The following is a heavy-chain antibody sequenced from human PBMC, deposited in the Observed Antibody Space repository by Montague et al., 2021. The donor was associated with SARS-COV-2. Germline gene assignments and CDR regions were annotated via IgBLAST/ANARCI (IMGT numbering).Heavy chain of an antibody. J-gene: IGHJ6*02. Sequence: PALVKPTQTLTLTCTFSGFSLNTSGMCVSWIRQPPGKALEWLARIDWDGDKYYNASLKSRLTISKDTSKNLVVLTMTNMDPVDTATYYCARGPSDTYYYNGMGVWGRGTTVTVSS. CDR2: IDWDGDK. V-gene: IGHV2-70*11. CDR3: ARGPSDTYYYNGMGV. CDR1: GFSLNTSGMC.